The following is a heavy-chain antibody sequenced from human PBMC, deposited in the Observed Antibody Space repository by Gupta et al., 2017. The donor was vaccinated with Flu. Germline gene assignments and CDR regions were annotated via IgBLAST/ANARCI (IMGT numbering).Heavy chain of an antibody. CDR3: ARSQRITMVRGVITKNYYYYGMDV. D-gene: IGHD3-10*01. CDR2: IIPIFGTA. J-gene: IGHJ6*02. CDR1: GGTFSSYA. Sequence: QVQLVQSGAEVKKPGSSVKVSCKASGGTFSSYAISWVRQAPGQGLEWMGGIIPIFGTANYAQKFQGRVTITADESTSTAYMELSSLRSEDTAAYYCARSQRITMVRGVITKNYYYYGMDVWGQGTTVTVSS. V-gene: IGHV1-69*01.